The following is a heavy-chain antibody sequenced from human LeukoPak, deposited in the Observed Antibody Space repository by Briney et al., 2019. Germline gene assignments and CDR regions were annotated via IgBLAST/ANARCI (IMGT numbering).Heavy chain of an antibody. D-gene: IGHD2-2*01. CDR1: GCTFSSYS. CDR3: AREYCSSTSCSVDY. J-gene: IGHJ4*02. CDR2: IYSGGST. V-gene: IGHV3-66*02. Sequence: AGSLRLSCAASGCTFSSYSMSWVRQAPGKGLEWVSVIYSGGSTYYADSVKGRFTISRDNSKNTLYLQMNSLRAEDTAVYYCAREYCSSTSCSVDYWGQGTLVTVSS.